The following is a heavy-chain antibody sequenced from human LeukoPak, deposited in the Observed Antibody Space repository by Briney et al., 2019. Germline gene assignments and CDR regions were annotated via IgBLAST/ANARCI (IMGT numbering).Heavy chain of an antibody. Sequence: PSETLSLTCTVSGGSISSSSYYWGWIRQPPGKGLEWIGSIYYSGSTYYNPSLKSRVTISVDTSKNQFSLKLSSVTAADTAVYYCARGLHVSYDSSGYYHKGSNWFDPWGQGTLVTVSS. V-gene: IGHV4-39*01. J-gene: IGHJ5*02. CDR3: ARGLHVSYDSSGYYHKGSNWFDP. CDR1: GGSISSSSYY. D-gene: IGHD3-22*01. CDR2: IYYSGST.